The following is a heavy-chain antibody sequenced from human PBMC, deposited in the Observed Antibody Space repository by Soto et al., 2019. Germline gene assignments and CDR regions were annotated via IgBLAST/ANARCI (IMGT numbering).Heavy chain of an antibody. Sequence: GGSLRLSCAASGFTFSSYWMSWVRQAPGKGLEWVANIKQDGSEKYYVDSVKGRFTISRDNAKNSLYLQMNSLRAEDTAVYYCAGDSSWDYYYGMDVWGQGTTVTVSS. CDR1: GFTFSSYW. D-gene: IGHD6-13*01. J-gene: IGHJ6*02. V-gene: IGHV3-7*01. CDR3: AGDSSWDYYYGMDV. CDR2: IKQDGSEK.